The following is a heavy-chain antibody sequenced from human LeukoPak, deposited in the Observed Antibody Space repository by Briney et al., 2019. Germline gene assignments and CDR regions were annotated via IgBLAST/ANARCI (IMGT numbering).Heavy chain of an antibody. Sequence: ASVKVSCKASGYTFTAYYIHWVRQAPGQGLEWMGVINPSDGSTNYAQKFQGRVTMTGDTSTSTVYMELSSLRSEDTAVYFCARGFYGRLVDYWGQGTLVTVSS. D-gene: IGHD2/OR15-2a*01. CDR1: GYTFTAYY. CDR2: INPSDGST. CDR3: ARGFYGRLVDY. V-gene: IGHV1-46*01. J-gene: IGHJ4*02.